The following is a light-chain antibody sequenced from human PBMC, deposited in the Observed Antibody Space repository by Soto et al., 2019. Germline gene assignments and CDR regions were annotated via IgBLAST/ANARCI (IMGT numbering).Light chain of an antibody. V-gene: IGKV3-15*01. J-gene: IGKJ1*01. CDR3: QQYNNWPT. CDR2: GAS. Sequence: EIVLTQSPGTLSLSPGEGATLSCRASQSVSSSYIAWYQQRPGQAPRLLIYGASTRATGIPARFSGSGSGTEFTLTISSVQSEDFAVYFCQQYNNWPTFGQGTKVDI. CDR1: QSVSSS.